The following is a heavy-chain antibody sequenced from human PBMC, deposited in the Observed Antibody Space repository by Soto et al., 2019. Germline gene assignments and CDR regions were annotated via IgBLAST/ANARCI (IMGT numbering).Heavy chain of an antibody. Sequence: EVQLVESGGGLVKPGGSLRLSCAASGFTFSSYSMNWVRQAPGKGLEWVSSISSSSSYIYYADSVEGRFTISRDNAKNSLYLQMNSLRAEDTAVYYCARDTSGVYYYGMDVWGQGTTVTVSS. D-gene: IGHD2-8*01. V-gene: IGHV3-21*01. J-gene: IGHJ6*02. CDR1: GFTFSSYS. CDR2: ISSSSSYI. CDR3: ARDTSGVYYYGMDV.